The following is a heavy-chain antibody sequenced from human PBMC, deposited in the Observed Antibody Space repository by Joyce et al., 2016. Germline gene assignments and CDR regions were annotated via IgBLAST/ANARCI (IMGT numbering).Heavy chain of an antibody. Sequence: QVLLVQSGAAVKRPGSSLRVSCKSSGGDFNNYTVNWGRQAPGQRLEWLGGISPFFGAAKDAEDFQGRVTLTADHSTRTAYLELSSLTSADTAVYYCARGGTSSDHYFFYTLDVWGPGTTVIVSS. V-gene: IGHV1-69*12. CDR2: ISPFFGAA. CDR1: GGDFNNYT. J-gene: IGHJ6*02. CDR3: ARGGTSSDHYFFYTLDV. D-gene: IGHD1-14*01.